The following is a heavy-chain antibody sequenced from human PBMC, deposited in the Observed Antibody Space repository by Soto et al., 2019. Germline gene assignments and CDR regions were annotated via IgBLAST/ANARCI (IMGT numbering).Heavy chain of an antibody. V-gene: IGHV4-59*01. J-gene: IGHJ5*02. D-gene: IGHD7-27*01. CDR3: AREVDGTGET. Sequence: QVQLQESGPGLVKPSETLSLTCTVSGGSISSYYLSWIRKPPGKGLEWIVYIYYSGSTNYNPSLNSRVTISVDTSKNQCARKLSSVTAADTAVYYCAREVDGTGETWGQGTLVTVSS. CDR1: GGSISSYY. CDR2: IYYSGST.